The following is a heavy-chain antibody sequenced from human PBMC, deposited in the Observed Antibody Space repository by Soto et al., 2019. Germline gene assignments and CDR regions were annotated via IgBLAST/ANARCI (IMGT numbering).Heavy chain of an antibody. V-gene: IGHV2-5*02. CDR1: GFSLTPSGVG. J-gene: IGHJ4*02. Sequence: SGPTLVNPTQTLTLPCTFSGFSLTPSGVGVGWIRQPPGKALECLELIYCDDYKRYIPSLQSRLTITKDASRNRVGLEMTNMDPVDTATYYCEHLYTVSSFDYWGQGTLVTVSS. D-gene: IGHD4-17*01. CDR3: EHLYTVSSFDY. CDR2: IYCDDYK.